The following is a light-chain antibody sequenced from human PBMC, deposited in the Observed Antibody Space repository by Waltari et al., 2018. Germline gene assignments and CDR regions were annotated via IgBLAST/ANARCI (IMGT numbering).Light chain of an antibody. CDR1: ENVDRN. V-gene: IGKV3-15*01. CDR3: QQYNYWWT. CDR2: GAS. J-gene: IGKJ1*01. Sequence: DIVMTQSPATLSVSPGERATLSCRACENVDRNLAWYQQKPGQPPRLLIYGASTRASGIPARFSGRGSGTKFTLTISSLQSEDSAVYFCQQYNYWWTFGQGTKVEIK.